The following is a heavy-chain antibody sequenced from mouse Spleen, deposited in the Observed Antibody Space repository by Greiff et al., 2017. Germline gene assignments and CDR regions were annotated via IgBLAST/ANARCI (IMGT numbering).Heavy chain of an antibody. V-gene: IGHV5-9-3*01. CDR2: ISSGGSYT. CDR3: ASTFYDYAWYFDV. CDR1: GFTFSSYA. D-gene: IGHD2-4*01. Sequence: DVQLVESGGGLVKPGGSLKLSCAASGFTFSSYAMSWVRQTPEKRLEWVATISSGGSYTYYPDSVKGRFTISRDNAKNTLYLQMSSLRSEDTAMYYCASTFYDYAWYFDVWGAGTTVTVSS. J-gene: IGHJ1*01.